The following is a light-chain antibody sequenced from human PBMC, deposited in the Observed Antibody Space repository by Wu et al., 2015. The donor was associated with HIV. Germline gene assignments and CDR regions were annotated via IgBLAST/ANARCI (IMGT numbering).Light chain of an antibody. J-gene: IGKJ2*01. CDR1: QSVSSSY. Sequence: EIVMTQSPATLSVSPGERVTLSCRASQSVSSSYLAWYQQKPGQAPRLLIYGASSRATGIPDRFSGSGSGTDFTLTISRLEPEDFAVYYCQQYGSSPPMYTFGQGTQAGDQT. V-gene: IGKV3-20*01. CDR3: QQYGSSPPMYT. CDR2: GAS.